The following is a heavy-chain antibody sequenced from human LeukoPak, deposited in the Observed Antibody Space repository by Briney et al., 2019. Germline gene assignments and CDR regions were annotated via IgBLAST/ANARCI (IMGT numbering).Heavy chain of an antibody. Sequence: SVKVSCKASGGTFSSYTISWVRQDPGQGLEWMGRIIPILGIANYAQKFQGRVTITADKSTSTAYMELSSLRSEDTAVYYCASKGDTYCGGECYSNWGQGTLVTVSS. J-gene: IGHJ4*02. CDR2: IIPILGIA. V-gene: IGHV1-69*02. D-gene: IGHD2-21*01. CDR1: GGTFSSYT. CDR3: ASKGDTYCGGECYSN.